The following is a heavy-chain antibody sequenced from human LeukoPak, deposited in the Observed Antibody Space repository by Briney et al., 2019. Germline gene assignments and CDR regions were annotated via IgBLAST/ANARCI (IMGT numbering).Heavy chain of an antibody. Sequence: PGGSLRLSCAASGFTFSTHWMHWVRHAPGKGLVWVSRIRSDGIVTDYADSVKGRFTISRDNAKNTLYLQMNSLTAEDTAVYYCARESWELRDWGQGTLVTVSA. CDR3: ARESWELRD. V-gene: IGHV3-74*01. CDR2: IRSDGIVT. D-gene: IGHD1-26*01. CDR1: GFTFSTHW. J-gene: IGHJ4*02.